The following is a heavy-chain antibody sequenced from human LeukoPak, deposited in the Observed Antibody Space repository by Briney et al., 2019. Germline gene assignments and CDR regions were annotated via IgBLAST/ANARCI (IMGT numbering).Heavy chain of an antibody. D-gene: IGHD4-23*01. V-gene: IGHV1-69*08. CDR3: ARDSRNDGGNSVVLDY. Sequence: GSSVKVSCKASGGTFSSYTFDWVRQAPGQGLEWMGRINPRLGAVSFAQKFQGRLTITADTSTRTVYMDLSGLRSEDSAVYYWARDSRNDGGNSVVLDYWGQGTLVTVSS. J-gene: IGHJ4*02. CDR2: INPRLGAV. CDR1: GGTFSSYT.